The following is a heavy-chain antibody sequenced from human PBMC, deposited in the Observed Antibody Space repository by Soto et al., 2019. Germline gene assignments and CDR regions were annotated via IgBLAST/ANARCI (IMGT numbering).Heavy chain of an antibody. CDR2: IYYSGST. CDR3: AITMARSAFDI. Sequence: SETLSLTCTVSGGSISSSSYYWGWIRQPPGKGLEWIGSIYYSGSTYYNPSLKSRVTISVDTSKNQFSLKLSSVTAADTAVYYWAITMARSAFDIWGQGTMVTVSS. D-gene: IGHD3-10*01. CDR1: GGSISSSSYY. J-gene: IGHJ3*02. V-gene: IGHV4-39*01.